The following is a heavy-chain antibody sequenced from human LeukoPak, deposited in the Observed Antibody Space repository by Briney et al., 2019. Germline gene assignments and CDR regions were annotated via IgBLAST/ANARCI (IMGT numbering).Heavy chain of an antibody. Sequence: GASVKVSCKASGYTFTSNYIHWVRQAPGQGLEWMGMIYPRDGSTSYAQKFQGRVTVTRDTSTSTVHMELSSLRSEDTAVYYCARDRQYYYDSSGYYSPFDYWGQGTLVTVSS. V-gene: IGHV1-46*01. CDR2: IYPRDGST. CDR1: GYTFTSNY. CDR3: ARDRQYYYDSSGYYSPFDY. J-gene: IGHJ4*02. D-gene: IGHD3-22*01.